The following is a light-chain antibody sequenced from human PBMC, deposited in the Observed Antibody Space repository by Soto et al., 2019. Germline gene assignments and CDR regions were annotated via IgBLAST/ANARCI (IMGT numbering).Light chain of an antibody. CDR1: QRVSSSY. Sequence: EIVLTQSPVTVSLSPGERATLSCRASQRVSSSYFAWYQHKPGQAPRLLIYGVSSRAAGIPDRFSGSGSGTDFTLTISRLEPEDSAVYYCHQYYTSPRAFGQGTKVDI. J-gene: IGKJ1*01. CDR2: GVS. V-gene: IGKV3-20*01. CDR3: HQYYTSPRA.